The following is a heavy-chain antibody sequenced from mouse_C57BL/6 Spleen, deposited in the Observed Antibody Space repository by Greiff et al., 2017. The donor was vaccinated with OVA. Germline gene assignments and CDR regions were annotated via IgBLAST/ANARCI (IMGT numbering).Heavy chain of an antibody. D-gene: IGHD1-1*01. V-gene: IGHV14-3*01. J-gene: IGHJ4*01. CDR3: ARPYYYGSSYSYAMDY. Sequence: EVQRVESVAELVRPGASVKLSCTASGFNIKNTYMHWVKQRPEQGLEWIGRIDPANGNTKYAPKFQGKATITADTSSNTAYLQLSSLTSEDTAIYYCARPYYYGSSYSYAMDYWGQGTSVTVSS. CDR1: GFNIKNTY. CDR2: IDPANGNT.